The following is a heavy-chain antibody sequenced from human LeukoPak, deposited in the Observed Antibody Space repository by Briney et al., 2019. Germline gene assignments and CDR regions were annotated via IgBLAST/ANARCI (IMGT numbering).Heavy chain of an antibody. D-gene: IGHD3-22*01. CDR1: GKSISSGDNY. V-gene: IGHV4-61*02. CDR3: ARASYSYDINGWVPFDY. J-gene: IGHJ4*02. CDR2: TYTSGST. Sequence: PSETLSLICTVSGKSISSGDNYWSWIRQPAGKGLEWIGRTYTSGSTNYNPSLKSRVTISGDTSKNQFSLRLSSVTAADTAVYYCARASYSYDINGWVPFDYWGQGTLVTVSS.